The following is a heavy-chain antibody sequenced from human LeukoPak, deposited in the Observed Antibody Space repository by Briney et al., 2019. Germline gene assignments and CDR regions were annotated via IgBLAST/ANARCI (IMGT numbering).Heavy chain of an antibody. CDR2: IYSSRTT. V-gene: IGHV3-53*01. Sequence: GGSLRLSCAASGFSVSSNYMSWVRQAPGKGLEWVSVIYSSRTTYYTDSVKGRFTISRDNAKNSLYLQMNSLRAEDTALYYCARGTSDARYYFDYWGQGILVTVSS. J-gene: IGHJ4*02. D-gene: IGHD1-1*01. CDR1: GFSVSSNY. CDR3: ARGTSDARYYFDY.